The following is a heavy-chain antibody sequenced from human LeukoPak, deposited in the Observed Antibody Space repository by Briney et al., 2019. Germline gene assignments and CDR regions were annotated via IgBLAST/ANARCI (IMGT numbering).Heavy chain of an antibody. CDR3: ASDKYCSGGSCYSNAFDI. V-gene: IGHV4-4*02. J-gene: IGHJ3*02. D-gene: IGHD2-15*01. CDR2: VYHSGST. CDR1: GDDISSSNW. Sequence: PSETLSLTCSVSGDDISSSNWWTWVRQPPQKGLEWIGEVYHSGSTNYNPSLKSRVTISVGTSKNQFSLKLSSVTAADTAVYYCASDKYCSGGSCYSNAFDIWGQGTMVTVSS.